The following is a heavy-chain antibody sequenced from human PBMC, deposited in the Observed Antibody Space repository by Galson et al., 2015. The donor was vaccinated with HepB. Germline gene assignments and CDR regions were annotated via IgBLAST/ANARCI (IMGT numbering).Heavy chain of an antibody. J-gene: IGHJ4*02. D-gene: IGHD2-8*01. CDR2: ISTSGGNS. V-gene: IGHV3-23*01. Sequence: SLRLSCAASGFTFGDYAMSWVRQAPGKGLEWVSCISTSGGNSFFADSVRGRLTISRDNSKNTLYLHMNNLRAEDTAVYYCARHQPPHNGACYGSAWYAIDSWGQGTPVTVSS. CDR3: ARHQPPHNGACYGSAWYAIDS. CDR1: GFTFGDYA.